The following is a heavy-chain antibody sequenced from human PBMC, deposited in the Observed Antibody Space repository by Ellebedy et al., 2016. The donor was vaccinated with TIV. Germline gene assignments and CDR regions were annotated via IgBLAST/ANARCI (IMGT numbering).Heavy chain of an antibody. V-gene: IGHV3-7*01. CDR1: GFAFSSYW. CDR2: IKQDGSEK. Sequence: GESLKISCVASGFAFSSYWMTWVRQAPGKGLEWVANIKQDGSEKWYVDSVKGRFTISRDNAKNSLYLQVNSLTAEDTAVYYCERDPWTDDYNDYGAFDIWGQGTMVTVSS. CDR3: ERDPWTDDYNDYGAFDI. J-gene: IGHJ3*02. D-gene: IGHD4-17*01.